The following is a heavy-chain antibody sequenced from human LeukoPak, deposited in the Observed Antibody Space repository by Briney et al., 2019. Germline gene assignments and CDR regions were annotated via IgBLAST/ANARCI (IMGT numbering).Heavy chain of an antibody. J-gene: IGHJ4*02. Sequence: GGSLRLSCAASGFSVSNYYMSWVRQPPGKGLEWVSDMYTGGGRYYGDSVKGRFTISRDNSKNTVFLQMNSLRVEDTALYYCTRGQSYCGADCYSDWGQGTLVTVSS. V-gene: IGHV3-66*01. CDR1: GFSVSNYY. CDR3: TRGQSYCGADCYSD. D-gene: IGHD2-21*02. CDR2: MYTGGGR.